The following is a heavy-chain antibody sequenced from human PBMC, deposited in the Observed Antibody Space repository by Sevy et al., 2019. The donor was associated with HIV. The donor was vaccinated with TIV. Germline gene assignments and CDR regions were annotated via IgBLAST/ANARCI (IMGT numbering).Heavy chain of an antibody. CDR1: GGTFSSYG. CDR2: IIPILGTV. CDR3: ARGGGNGWYYFDY. V-gene: IGHV1-69*13. D-gene: IGHD6-19*01. J-gene: IGHJ4*02. Sequence: ASVKVSCKASGGTFSSYGISWVGQAPGQGLEWMGGIIPILGTVNYAQKFQGRVTITADESTKTAYMELSSLRSEATAVYYCARGGGNGWYYFDYWGQETLVTVSS.